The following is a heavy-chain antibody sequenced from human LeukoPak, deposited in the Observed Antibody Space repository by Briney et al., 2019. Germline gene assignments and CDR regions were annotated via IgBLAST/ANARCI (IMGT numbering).Heavy chain of an antibody. CDR1: GYTFTVYG. V-gene: IGHV1-18*01. D-gene: IGHD3-10*01. Sequence: EASVKVSCKASGYTFTVYGISWVRQAPGQGLEWMGWINPYNGNTNYARKLQGRVTMTTDTSTSTAYMELRSLRSDDTAVYYCARGYYGPGSYLRREFDYWGQGTLVTVSS. J-gene: IGHJ4*02. CDR2: INPYNGNT. CDR3: ARGYYGPGSYLRREFDY.